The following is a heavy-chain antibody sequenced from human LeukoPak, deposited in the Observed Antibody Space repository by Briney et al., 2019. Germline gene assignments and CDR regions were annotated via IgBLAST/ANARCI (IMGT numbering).Heavy chain of an antibody. J-gene: IGHJ4*02. CDR3: ASLAVAGGGS. D-gene: IGHD6-19*01. CDR2: ISSSSSYI. Sequence: GGSLRLSCTASGFTFSGYSMNWIRQAPGKGLEWVSSISSSSSYIYYADSVKGRFTISRDNAKNSLYLQMNSLRAEDTAVYYCASLAVAGGGSWGQGTLVTVSS. V-gene: IGHV3-21*01. CDR1: GFTFSGYS.